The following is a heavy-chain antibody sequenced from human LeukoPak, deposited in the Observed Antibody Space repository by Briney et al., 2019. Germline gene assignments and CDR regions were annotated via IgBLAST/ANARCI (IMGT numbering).Heavy chain of an antibody. CDR1: GYSFITYW. CDR2: IYPGDSDT. Sequence: GESLKISCKGSGYSFITYWIAWVRQMPGEGLEWMGLIYPGDSDTRYSPSFQGQVTISADKSISTAYLHWSSLKVSDTAMYYCASPRHPWAFDIWGQGTMVTVSS. CDR3: ASPRHPWAFDI. V-gene: IGHV5-51*01. J-gene: IGHJ3*02.